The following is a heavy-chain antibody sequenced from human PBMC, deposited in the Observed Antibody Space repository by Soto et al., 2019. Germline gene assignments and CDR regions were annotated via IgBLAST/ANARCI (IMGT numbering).Heavy chain of an antibody. D-gene: IGHD1-1*01. CDR1: AFTFSPNG. Sequence: GVSLRLSCAAAAFTFSPNGMHSVHKATGKGLEWVAVIWYDGSDKYYADSVKGRFTISRDNSKNPLYLQMNSLRAEDTAVYYCALSWYSYYFDLWGQGTLVTVSS. CDR3: ALSWYSYYFDL. CDR2: IWYDGSDK. J-gene: IGHJ4*02. V-gene: IGHV3-33*08.